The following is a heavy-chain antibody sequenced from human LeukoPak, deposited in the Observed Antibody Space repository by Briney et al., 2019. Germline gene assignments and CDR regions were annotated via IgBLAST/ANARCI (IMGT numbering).Heavy chain of an antibody. Sequence: PGGSLRLSCAASGFTFSSYGMHWVRQAPGKGLEWVAFIRYDGSNKYYTDSVKGRFTISRDNSKNTLYLQMNSLRAEDTAVYYCATSSRHLNNAGPQQAFDIWGQGTMVTVSS. J-gene: IGHJ3*02. V-gene: IGHV3-30*02. CDR3: ATSSRHLNNAGPQQAFDI. CDR1: GFTFSSYG. D-gene: IGHD6-13*01. CDR2: IRYDGSNK.